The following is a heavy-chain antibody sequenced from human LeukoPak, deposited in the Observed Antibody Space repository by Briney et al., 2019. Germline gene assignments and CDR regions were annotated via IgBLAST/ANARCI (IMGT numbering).Heavy chain of an antibody. D-gene: IGHD3-22*01. CDR3: AKAPEGYYYDSSGYFPYYFDY. J-gene: IGHJ4*02. CDR1: GFTFSSYA. Sequence: GGSLRLSCAASGFTFSSYAMSWVRQAPGKGLEWVSAISGSGGSTYYADSVKGRFTISRDNSKNTLYLQMNSLRAKDTAVYYCAKAPEGYYYDSSGYFPYYFDYWGQGTLVTVSS. CDR2: ISGSGGST. V-gene: IGHV3-23*01.